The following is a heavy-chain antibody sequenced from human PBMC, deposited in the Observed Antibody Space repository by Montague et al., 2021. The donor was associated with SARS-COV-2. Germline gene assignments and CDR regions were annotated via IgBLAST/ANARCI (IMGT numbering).Heavy chain of an antibody. CDR2: IYYSGNT. D-gene: IGHD3-16*02. CDR3: ARLGFVELWLNLGWFDP. CDR1: GGSITSSAYY. Sequence: SETLSLTCTVSGGSITSSAYYWSWIRQSPGKGLEWIGTIYYSGNTYSNPSLKSRVTISMDTSKSQVSLKINSVTAADTAVYYCARLGFVELWLNLGWFDPWG. V-gene: IGHV4-39*01. J-gene: IGHJ5*02.